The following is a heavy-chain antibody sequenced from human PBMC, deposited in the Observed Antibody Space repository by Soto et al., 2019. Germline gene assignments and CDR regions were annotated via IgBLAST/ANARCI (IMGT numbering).Heavy chain of an antibody. CDR1: GFSVSSHH. J-gene: IGHJ4*02. D-gene: IGHD1-1*01. CDR3: ARDGRDGFPLDY. CDR2: MYSGGTT. V-gene: IGHV3-53*01. Sequence: GGSLRLSCAASGFSVSSHHMNWVRQAPGKGLEWVSVMYSGGTTYYPDPLKGRCTISRDNSKNMLYLQVDNLRADDTAVYYCARDGRDGFPLDYWGQGTLVTVSS.